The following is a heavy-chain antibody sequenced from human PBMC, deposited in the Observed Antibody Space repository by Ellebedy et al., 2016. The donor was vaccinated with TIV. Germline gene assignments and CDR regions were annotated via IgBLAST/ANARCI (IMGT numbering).Heavy chain of an antibody. Sequence: AASVKVSCKASGYTFTSYAMHWVRQAPGQRLEWMGWINAGNGNTKYSQKFQGRVTITRDTSASTAYMELSSLRSEDTAVYYCARDRITMIVVVIRNPNDAFDIWGQGTMVTVSS. D-gene: IGHD3-22*01. CDR3: ARDRITMIVVVIRNPNDAFDI. J-gene: IGHJ3*02. V-gene: IGHV1-3*01. CDR2: INAGNGNT. CDR1: GYTFTSYA.